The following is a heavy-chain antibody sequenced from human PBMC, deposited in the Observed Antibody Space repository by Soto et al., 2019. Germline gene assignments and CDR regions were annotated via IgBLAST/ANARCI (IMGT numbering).Heavy chain of an antibody. J-gene: IGHJ3*02. CDR3: ARGAGYYDSSGYYYRAFDI. V-gene: IGHV1-69*01. Sequence: QVQLVQSGTEVKKPGSSVKVSCKASGGTCSSYAITWVRQAPGQGLEWMGGIIPFFGRTNYAQKFQGRVTITADESTTTAYMDLSSLRSEDTAVYYCARGAGYYDSSGYYYRAFDIWGQGTMVTVSS. D-gene: IGHD3-22*01. CDR1: GGTCSSYA. CDR2: IIPFFGRT.